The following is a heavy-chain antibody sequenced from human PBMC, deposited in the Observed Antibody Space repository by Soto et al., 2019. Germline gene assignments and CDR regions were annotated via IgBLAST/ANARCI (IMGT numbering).Heavy chain of an antibody. V-gene: IGHV1-8*01. CDR1: GYTFTSYA. Sequence: QVQLVQSGAEVKKPGASVKVSCKASGYTFTSYAINWVRQATGQGLEWMGWMNPNSGNTGYAQKFQGRVTMTRNTSRRTAYTELSSLRSADTAVYYCARERSGTPDYWGQGTLVTVSS. J-gene: IGHJ4*02. D-gene: IGHD1-1*01. CDR2: MNPNSGNT. CDR3: ARERSGTPDY.